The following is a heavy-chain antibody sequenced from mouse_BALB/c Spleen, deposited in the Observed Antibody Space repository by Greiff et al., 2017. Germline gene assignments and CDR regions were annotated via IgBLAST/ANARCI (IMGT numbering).Heavy chain of an antibody. Sequence: EVKLMESGPGLVKPSQSLSLTCSVTGYSITSGYYWNWIRQFPGNKLEWMGYISYDGSNNYNPSLKNRISITRDTSKNQFFLKLNSVTTEDTATYYCARKGGYGFAYWGQGTLVTVSA. D-gene: IGHD3-1*01. V-gene: IGHV3-6*02. CDR1: GYSITSGYY. CDR3: ARKGGYGFAY. CDR2: ISYDGSN. J-gene: IGHJ3*01.